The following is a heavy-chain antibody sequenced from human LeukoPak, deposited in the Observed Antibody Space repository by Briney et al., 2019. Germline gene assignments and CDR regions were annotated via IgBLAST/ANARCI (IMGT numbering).Heavy chain of an antibody. CDR3: ARESSSSPFDY. V-gene: IGHV4-31*03. Sequence: QPSETLSLTCTVPGGSISSGGYYWSWIRQHPGKGLEWIGYIYYSGSTYYNPSLKSRVTISVDTSKNQFSLKLSSVTAADTAVYYCARESSSSPFDYWGQGTLVTVSS. D-gene: IGHD6-6*01. J-gene: IGHJ4*02. CDR2: IYYSGST. CDR1: GGSISSGGYY.